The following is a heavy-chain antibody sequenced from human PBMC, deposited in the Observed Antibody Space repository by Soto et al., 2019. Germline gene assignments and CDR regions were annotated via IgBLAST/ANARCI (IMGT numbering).Heavy chain of an antibody. V-gene: IGHV1-69*01. CDR1: GGTFSSYA. Sequence: QVQLVQSGPEVNKPGSSVKVSCKASGGTFSSYAISWVRQAPGQGIEWMGGIVPMSGTSKYAQKFQGRVTITANVSTTTAYLEMSSLISEDTAVYYCAREFQSVGFGSYLCGHWGQGTLVTVSS. D-gene: IGHD3-10*01. CDR2: IVPMSGTS. J-gene: IGHJ5*02. CDR3: AREFQSVGFGSYLCGH.